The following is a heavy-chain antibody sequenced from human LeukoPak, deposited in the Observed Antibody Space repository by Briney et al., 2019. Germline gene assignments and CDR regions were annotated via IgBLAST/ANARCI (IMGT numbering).Heavy chain of an antibody. V-gene: IGHV3-30*14. CDR3: ARGTAAGRHY. CDR2: ISYDGSNK. J-gene: IGHJ4*02. Sequence: GGSLRLSCAASGFTFSSYAMHWVRQAPGKGLEWVAVISYDGSNKYYADSVKGRFTISRDNSKNTLYLQMNSLRAEDTAVYYCARGTAAGRHYWGQGTLVTVSS. CDR1: GFTFSSYA. D-gene: IGHD6-13*01.